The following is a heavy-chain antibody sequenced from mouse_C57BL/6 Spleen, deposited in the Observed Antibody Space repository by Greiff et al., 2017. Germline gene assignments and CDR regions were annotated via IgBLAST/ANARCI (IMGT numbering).Heavy chain of an antibody. Sequence: EVHLVESGGGLVKPGGSLKLSCAASGFTFSSYVMSWVRQTPEKRLEWVATISDGGSYTYYPDNVKGRFTISRDNAKNNLYLQMSHLKSEDTAMYYCAREATTDYFDYWGQGTTLTVSS. CDR3: AREATTDYFDY. J-gene: IGHJ2*01. CDR1: GFTFSSYV. D-gene: IGHD1-1*01. CDR2: ISDGGSYT. V-gene: IGHV5-4*01.